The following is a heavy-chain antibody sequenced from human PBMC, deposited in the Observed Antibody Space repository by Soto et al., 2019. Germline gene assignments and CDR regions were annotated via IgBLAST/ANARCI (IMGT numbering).Heavy chain of an antibody. Sequence: ASVKVSCKASGYTFTSYGISWVRQAPGQGLEWMGWISAYDGSTNYLQKLQGRVSMSTDPYTSTAYMELRSLTSDDTAVYYCARDPTTAYSSSSFDYWGQGTLVTVSS. CDR1: GYTFTSYG. CDR2: ISAYDGST. J-gene: IGHJ4*02. CDR3: ARDPTTAYSSSSFDY. V-gene: IGHV1-18*04. D-gene: IGHD6-6*01.